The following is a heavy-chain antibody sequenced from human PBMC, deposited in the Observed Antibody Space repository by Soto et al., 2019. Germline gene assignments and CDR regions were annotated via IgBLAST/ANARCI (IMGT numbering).Heavy chain of an antibody. V-gene: IGHV1-3*01. J-gene: IGHJ5*02. CDR2: INAGNGNT. Sequence: QVQLVQSGAEVKKPGASVKVSCKASGYTFTSYAMHWVRQAPGQRLQWMGWINAGNGNTKYSQKFQGRVTITRDTSATTAYMELSSLRSEDTAVYYCVRDREYSSGWGYNWFDPWGQETLVTVSS. CDR3: VRDREYSSGWGYNWFDP. CDR1: GYTFTSYA. D-gene: IGHD6-19*01.